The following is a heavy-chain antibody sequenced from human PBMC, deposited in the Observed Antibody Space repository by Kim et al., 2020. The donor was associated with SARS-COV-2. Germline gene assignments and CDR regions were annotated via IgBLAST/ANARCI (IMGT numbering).Heavy chain of an antibody. Sequence: SETLSLTCTVSGVSISSYYWSWIRQPPGKGLEWIGYIYYSGSTNYNPSLKSRVTISVDTSKNQFSLKLGSVTAADTAVYYCARGESSSWYRPNWFDPWGQGTLVTVSS. J-gene: IGHJ5*02. CDR2: IYYSGST. CDR3: ARGESSSWYRPNWFDP. D-gene: IGHD6-13*01. V-gene: IGHV4-59*01. CDR1: GVSISSYY.